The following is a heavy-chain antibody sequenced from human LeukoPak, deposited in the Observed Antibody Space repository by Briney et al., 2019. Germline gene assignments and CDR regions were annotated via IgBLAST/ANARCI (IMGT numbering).Heavy chain of an antibody. V-gene: IGHV3-15*01. D-gene: IGHD3-10*01. CDR1: GCTFSNSW. CDR3: TAISHYYGSGSYHWFDP. Sequence: GVPLRLYCPASGCTFSNSWMSWVRQAPGKGLECVSRKKSKSDGGTTDYAAPVKGRVPISREDSKKTRNQQMNSRKTEKTTVYCCTAISHYYGSGSYHWFDPWGQGTLVTVSS. J-gene: IGHJ5*02. CDR2: KKSKSDGGTT.